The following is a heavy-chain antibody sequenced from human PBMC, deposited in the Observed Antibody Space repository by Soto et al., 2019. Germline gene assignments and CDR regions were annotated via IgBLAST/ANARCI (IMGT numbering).Heavy chain of an antibody. CDR1: GGTFNFYS. CDR3: ATSYGSGCTHFDY. Sequence: QVQLVQSGAEVKKPGSSVRVSCAASGGTFNFYSINWVRQPPGQGLEWMGRINPILDMANFAQKFQGRVTITADKSTSTAYMTRSSLRSEDTAVYYCATSYGSGCTHFDYWGQGTLVTVSS. V-gene: IGHV1-69*02. J-gene: IGHJ4*02. D-gene: IGHD3-10*01. CDR2: INPILDMA.